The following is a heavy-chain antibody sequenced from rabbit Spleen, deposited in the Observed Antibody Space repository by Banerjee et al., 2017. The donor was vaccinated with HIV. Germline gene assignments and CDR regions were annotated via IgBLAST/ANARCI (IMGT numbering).Heavy chain of an antibody. CDR2: INAVTGKA. CDR1: GVSFSGNSY. CDR3: ARDLTGVIGWNFGW. Sequence: QSLEESGGDLVKPGASLTLTCIASGVSFSGNSYMCWVRQAPGKGLQWIACINAVTGKAVYATWAKGRFTFSKTSSTTVTLQMTSLTAADTATYFCARDLTGVIGWNFGWWGQGTLVTVS. J-gene: IGHJ3*01. D-gene: IGHD4-1*01. V-gene: IGHV1S40*01.